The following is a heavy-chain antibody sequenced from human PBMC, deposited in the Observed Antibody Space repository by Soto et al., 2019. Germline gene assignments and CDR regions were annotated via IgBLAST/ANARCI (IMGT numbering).Heavy chain of an antibody. J-gene: IGHJ5*02. CDR3: ARHGIGPNIAVAGKFDP. D-gene: IGHD6-19*01. V-gene: IGHV4-39*01. CDR1: GGSISSSSYY. CDR2: IYYSGST. Sequence: QLQLQESGPGLVKPSETLSLTCTVSGGSISSSSYYWGWIRQPPGKGLEWIGSIYYSGSTYYNPSLKSRVTISVDTSKNQFSLKLSSVTAADTAVYYCARHGIGPNIAVAGKFDPWGQGTLVTVSS.